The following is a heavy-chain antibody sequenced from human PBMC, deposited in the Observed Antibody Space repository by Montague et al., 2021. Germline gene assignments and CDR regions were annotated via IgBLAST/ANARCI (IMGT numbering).Heavy chain of an antibody. CDR1: GFTFSRYW. D-gene: IGHD3-10*01. CDR2: ISTDGSST. J-gene: IGHJ4*02. CDR3: TFYKFRETPRGFDY. V-gene: IGHV3-74*01. Sequence: SLRLSFAASGFTFSRYWMHWVRQAPGKGLVWVSRISTDGSSTTYADSVKGRFTTSRDNAKNMLYLQMNSLRAEDTAVYYCTFYKFRETPRGFDYWGQGTLVTVSA.